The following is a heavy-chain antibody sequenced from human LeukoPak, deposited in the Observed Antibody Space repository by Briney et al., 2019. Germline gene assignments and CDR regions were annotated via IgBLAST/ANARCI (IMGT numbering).Heavy chain of an antibody. J-gene: IGHJ4*02. CDR3: AGFSPTEYYDILTGYYLGYFDY. CDR2: MYYTGST. CDR1: GGSITSSSYY. D-gene: IGHD3-9*01. Sequence: PSETLSLTCTVSGGSITSSSYYWGWIRQPPGKGLEWIGNMYYTGSTYYNPSLKSRVTISVDTSKDQFSLRLSSVTAADTAVYYCAGFSPTEYYDILTGYYLGYFDYWGQGTLVTVSS. V-gene: IGHV4-39*01.